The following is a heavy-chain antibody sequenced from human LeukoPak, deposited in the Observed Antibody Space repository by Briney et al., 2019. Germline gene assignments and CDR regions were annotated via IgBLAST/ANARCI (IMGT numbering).Heavy chain of an antibody. CDR1: GFFFSNYD. J-gene: IGHJ4*02. CDR2: LSSSGGST. CDR3: ARGVAVTTDF. D-gene: IGHD4-17*01. Sequence: GGSGRLSCAASGFFFSNYDMNWVRQAPGKGLEWVSGLSSSGGSTFYADSLKGRFTISSDNSKNTVYLQMNSLRGEDTAIYYCARGVAVTTDFWGQGTLVSVSS. V-gene: IGHV3-23*01.